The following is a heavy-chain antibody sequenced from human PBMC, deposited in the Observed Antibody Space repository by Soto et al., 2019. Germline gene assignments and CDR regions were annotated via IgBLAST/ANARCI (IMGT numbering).Heavy chain of an antibody. Sequence: ASVKVSCKASGYTFTSYDINWVRQATGQGLEWMGWMNPNSGNTGYAQKFQGRVTMTRNTSISTAYMELSSLRSEDTAVYYCASLTYPCLKNLDCSGGSCYSRWFDPWGQGTLVTVSS. CDR3: ASLTYPCLKNLDCSGGSCYSRWFDP. J-gene: IGHJ5*02. V-gene: IGHV1-8*01. CDR2: MNPNSGNT. D-gene: IGHD2-15*01. CDR1: GYTFTSYD.